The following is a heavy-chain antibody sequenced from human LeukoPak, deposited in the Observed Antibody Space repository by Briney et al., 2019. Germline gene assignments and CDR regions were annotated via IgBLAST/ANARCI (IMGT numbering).Heavy chain of an antibody. CDR1: GFGFSDYW. CDR2: VNTDADST. D-gene: IGHD3-10*01. V-gene: IGHV3-74*01. Sequence: LAGGSLRLSCAASGFGFSDYWMHWVRQAPAKGPVWVSRVNTDADSTIYADFVEGRFTISRDNAKNTLYLRMRTLRAEDTAVYYCARARGNAFDIWGLGTLVTVSS. CDR3: ARARGNAFDI. J-gene: IGHJ3*02.